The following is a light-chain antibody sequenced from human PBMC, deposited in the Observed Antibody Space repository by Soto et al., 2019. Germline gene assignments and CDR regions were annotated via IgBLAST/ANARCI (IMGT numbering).Light chain of an antibody. J-gene: IGLJ2*01. V-gene: IGLV3-27*01. CDR1: VLAKKY. CDR2: KDS. CDR3: YSAADNKRA. Sequence: SYELTQPSSVSVSPGQTAMITCSGDVLAKKYARWFQQKPGQAPVVVIYKDSERPSGIPERFSGSRSGAAVTLTISGAQVEDEADYYCYSAADNKRAFGGGTKLTVL.